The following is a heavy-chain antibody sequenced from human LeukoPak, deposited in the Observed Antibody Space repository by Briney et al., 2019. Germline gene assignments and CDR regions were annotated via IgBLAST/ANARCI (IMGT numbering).Heavy chain of an antibody. CDR2: MNPNSGNT. CDR3: ARVKTYYYDSSGYYYNYYYMDV. Sequence: ASVKVSCNASGYTFTSYDINWVRQATGQGLEWKGWMNPNSGNTGYAQKFQGKVTISRNTSISTAHMELNSLRSEDTAVYYCARVKTYYYDSSGYYYNYYYMDVWGKGTTVTVSS. V-gene: IGHV1-8*03. CDR1: GYTFTSYD. J-gene: IGHJ6*03. D-gene: IGHD3-22*01.